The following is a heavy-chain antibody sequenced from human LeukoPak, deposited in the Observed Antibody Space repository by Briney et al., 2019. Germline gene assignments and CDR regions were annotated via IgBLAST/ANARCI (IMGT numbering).Heavy chain of an antibody. Sequence: PGGSLRLSSAASGFTFDDYKMHWVRQGPGKGLEWVFLISRHGDPTYYADSVKGRFTISRDNSKNSLYLQMSSLRAEDTALYYCARQGIITQWYFDLWGRGTLVTVSS. V-gene: IGHV3-43*01. J-gene: IGHJ2*01. CDR1: GFTFDDYK. CDR3: ARQGIITQWYFDL. D-gene: IGHD2-21*01. CDR2: ISRHGDPT.